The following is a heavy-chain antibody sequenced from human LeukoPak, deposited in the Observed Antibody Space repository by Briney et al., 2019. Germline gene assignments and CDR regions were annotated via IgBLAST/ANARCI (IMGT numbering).Heavy chain of an antibody. CDR3: ARVSSSWYNL. CDR2: ISSSSSTI. CDR1: GFTFNSYS. D-gene: IGHD6-13*01. V-gene: IGHV3-48*01. J-gene: IGHJ4*02. Sequence: GGSLRLSCAASGFTFNSYSMNWVRQAPGKGLEWVSYISSSSSTIYYADSVKGRFTISRDNAKNSLYLQMNSLKAEDTAVYYCARVSSSWYNLWGQGTLVTVSS.